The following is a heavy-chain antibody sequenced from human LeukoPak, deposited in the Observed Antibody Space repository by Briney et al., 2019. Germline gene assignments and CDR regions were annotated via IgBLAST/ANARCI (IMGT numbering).Heavy chain of an antibody. J-gene: IGHJ4*02. CDR2: ISGSGGST. CDR1: GFTFSSYA. V-gene: IGHV3-23*01. CDR3: AKETGSYHILYYFDY. Sequence: GGSLRLSCAASGFTFSSYAVSWVRQAPGEGLEWVSAISGSGGSTYYADSVKGRFTISRDNSKNTLYLQMNSLRAEDTAVYYCAKETGSYHILYYFDYWGQGALVTVSS. D-gene: IGHD1-26*01.